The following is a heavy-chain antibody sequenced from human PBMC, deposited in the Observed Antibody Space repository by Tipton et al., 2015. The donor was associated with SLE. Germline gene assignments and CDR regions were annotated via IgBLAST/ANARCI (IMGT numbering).Heavy chain of an antibody. V-gene: IGHV4-39*01. CDR2: IYYSGST. J-gene: IGHJ3*02. CDR1: GGSISSSSYY. CDR3: ARRSLDAFDI. Sequence: TLSLTCTVSGGSISSSSYYWGWIRQPPGKGLEWIGSIYYSGSTYYNPSLKCRVTISVDTSKNQFSLKLSSVTAADTAVYYCARRSLDAFDIWGQGTMVTVSS.